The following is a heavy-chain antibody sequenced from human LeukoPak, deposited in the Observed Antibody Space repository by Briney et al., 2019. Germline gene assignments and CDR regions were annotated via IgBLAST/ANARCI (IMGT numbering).Heavy chain of an antibody. Sequence: KASQTLSLTCTVSGGSISSGGYYWSWIRQHPGKGLEWIGYIYYSGSTYYNPSLKSRVTISVDTSKNQFSLKLSPVTAADTAVYYCASSGASGYYTSHYFDYWGQGTLVTVSS. CDR2: IYYSGST. D-gene: IGHD3-3*01. J-gene: IGHJ4*02. V-gene: IGHV4-31*03. CDR1: GGSISSGGYY. CDR3: ASSGASGYYTSHYFDY.